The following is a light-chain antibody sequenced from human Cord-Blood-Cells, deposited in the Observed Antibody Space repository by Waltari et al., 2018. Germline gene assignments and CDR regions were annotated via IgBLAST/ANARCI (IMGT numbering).Light chain of an antibody. CDR1: SSDVGGYNY. Sequence: QSALTQPASVSGSPGQSITISCPGTSSDVGGYNYVSWYQQHPGKAPKLMLYDVSNRPSGVSNRFSGSKSGNTASLTISWLQAEDEADYYCSSYTSSSTLFGGGTKLTVL. CDR2: DVS. V-gene: IGLV2-14*01. CDR3: SSYTSSSTL. J-gene: IGLJ2*01.